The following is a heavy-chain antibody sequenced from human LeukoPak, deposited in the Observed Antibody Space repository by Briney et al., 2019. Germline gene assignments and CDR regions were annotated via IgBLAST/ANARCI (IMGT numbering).Heavy chain of an antibody. CDR2: INHSGST. Sequence: SETLSLTCAVYGGSFSGYYWSWIRQPPGKGLEWIGEINHSGSTNYNPSLKSRVTISVDTSKNQFSLKLSSVTAADTAVYYCASLYCSGGSCYSYWGPGTLVTVSS. J-gene: IGHJ4*02. V-gene: IGHV4-34*01. CDR1: GGSFSGYY. CDR3: ASLYCSGGSCYSY. D-gene: IGHD2-15*01.